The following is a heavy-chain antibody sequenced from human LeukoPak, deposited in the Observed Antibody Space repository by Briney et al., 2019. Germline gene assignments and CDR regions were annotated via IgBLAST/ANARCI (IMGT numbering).Heavy chain of an antibody. J-gene: IGHJ4*02. CDR1: GFTFSSYA. D-gene: IGHD6-19*01. CDR2: ISGSSGPT. Sequence: GGSLRLSCAASGFTFSSYAMSWVRQAPGKGLEWVSAISGSSGPTHYADSVKGRFTISRDNSKNTLYLQMNSLRAEDTAVYYCARDRYSSGWYDYWGQGTLVTVSS. CDR3: ARDRYSSGWYDY. V-gene: IGHV3-23*01.